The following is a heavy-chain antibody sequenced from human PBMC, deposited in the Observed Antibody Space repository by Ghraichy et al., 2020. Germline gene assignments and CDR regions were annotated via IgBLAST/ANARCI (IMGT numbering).Heavy chain of an antibody. V-gene: IGHV3-7*01. J-gene: IGHJ3*02. Sequence: GESLNISCVVSGFTFSSYWMSWVRQAPGKGLEWLANIKEDGSEKYYVDSVKGRFTISRDNAKNSLYLQMDSLRGEDTAVYYCARSSFWAFDIWGQGTMVTVS. CDR2: IKEDGSEK. D-gene: IGHD3-3*01. CDR1: GFTFSSYW. CDR3: ARSSFWAFDI.